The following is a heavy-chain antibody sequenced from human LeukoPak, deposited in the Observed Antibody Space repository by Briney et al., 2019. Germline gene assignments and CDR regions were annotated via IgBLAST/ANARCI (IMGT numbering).Heavy chain of an antibody. J-gene: IGHJ4*02. Sequence: ASLKVSCKASENTLTGSHMHWVRQAPGQGLEWMGRIDPNSGGTNFAQKFQDRVTMTRDTSISTAYMELSRPRSEDTAVYYCVWSGYYRADYWGQGTLVTVSS. D-gene: IGHD3-3*01. V-gene: IGHV1-2*06. CDR1: ENTLTGSH. CDR2: IDPNSGGT. CDR3: VWSGYYRADY.